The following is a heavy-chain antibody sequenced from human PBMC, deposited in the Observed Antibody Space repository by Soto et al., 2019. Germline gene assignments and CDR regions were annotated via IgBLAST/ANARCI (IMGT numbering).Heavy chain of an antibody. CDR1: GYTFTSYY. Sequence: ASVKVSCKASGYTFTSYYMHWVRQAPGQGLEWMGWISAYNGNTNYAQKLQGRVTMTTDTSTSTAYMELRSLRSDDTAVYYCARYPDNFWSGYYSAYYGMDVWGQGTTVTVSS. V-gene: IGHV1-18*04. J-gene: IGHJ6*02. CDR3: ARYPDNFWSGYYSAYYGMDV. CDR2: ISAYNGNT. D-gene: IGHD3-3*01.